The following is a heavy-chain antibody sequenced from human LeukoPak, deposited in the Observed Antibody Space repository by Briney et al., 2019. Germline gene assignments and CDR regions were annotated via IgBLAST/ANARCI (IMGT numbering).Heavy chain of an antibody. CDR2: IYSGGST. Sequence: GGSLRLSCAASGFTVSSNYMSWVRQAPGKGLEWVSVIYSGGSTYYADSVKGRFTISRDNSKNTLYLQMNSLRAEDTAVYYCAKNYESGRGVPYAMDVWGQGTTVTVSS. D-gene: IGHD3-10*01. J-gene: IGHJ6*02. CDR3: AKNYESGRGVPYAMDV. V-gene: IGHV3-53*01. CDR1: GFTVSSNY.